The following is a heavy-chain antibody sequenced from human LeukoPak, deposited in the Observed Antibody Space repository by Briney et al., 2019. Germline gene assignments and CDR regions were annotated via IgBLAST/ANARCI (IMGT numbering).Heavy chain of an antibody. CDR3: AKCGNSGCHLIDY. CDR2: ISGRTGGT. CDR1: GFTVSSNY. D-gene: IGHD5-12*01. V-gene: IGHV3-23*01. Sequence: GGSLRLSCAASGFTVSSNYMSWVRQAPGKGLEWVSAISGRTGGTYYADSVKGRFTISRDNSKSTLYLQMDSLRAEDTAVYYCAKCGNSGCHLIDYWGQGTLVAVSS. J-gene: IGHJ4*02.